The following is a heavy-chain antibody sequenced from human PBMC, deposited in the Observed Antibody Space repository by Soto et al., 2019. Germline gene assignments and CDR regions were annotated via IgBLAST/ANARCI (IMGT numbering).Heavy chain of an antibody. D-gene: IGHD3-9*01. J-gene: IGHJ4*02. CDR3: ARDVGLDSDDFFAY. Sequence: GGSLRLSCTASGFTFSSYGMGWVRQAPGKGLQWVSTIRGDGGQTHYTDSVKGRFSISRDNSKNTVYLQMDSLRAEDTAMYFCARDVGLDSDDFFAYWGQGTQVTVSS. V-gene: IGHV3-23*01. CDR1: GFTFSSYG. CDR2: IRGDGGQT.